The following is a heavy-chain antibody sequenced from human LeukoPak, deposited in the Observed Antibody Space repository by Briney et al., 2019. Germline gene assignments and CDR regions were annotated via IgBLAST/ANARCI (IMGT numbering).Heavy chain of an antibody. V-gene: IGHV3-53*01. D-gene: IGHD3-10*01. CDR2: IYSGGST. Sequence: PGGSLRLSCAASGFTVSSNYMSWVRRAPGEGLEWVSVIYSGGSTYYADPVKGRFTISRDNSKNTLYLQMNSLRAADTAAYYCVGARMVRGAPFDYSGQGTLGTASS. CDR3: VGARMVRGAPFDY. CDR1: GFTVSSNY. J-gene: IGHJ4*02.